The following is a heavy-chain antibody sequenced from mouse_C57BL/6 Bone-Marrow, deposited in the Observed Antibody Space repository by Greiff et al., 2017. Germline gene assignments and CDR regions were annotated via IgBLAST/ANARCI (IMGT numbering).Heavy chain of an antibody. V-gene: IGHV1-69*01. Sequence: QVQLQQPGAELVMPGASVQLSCKASGYTFTSYWMHWVKQRPGQGLEWIGEIDPSDSYTNYNQKFKGKSTLTVDKSSSTAYMQLSSLTSEGSAVYYCARSIYDYDERYYAMDYWGQGTSVTGSS. CDR1: GYTFTSYW. D-gene: IGHD2-4*01. CDR3: ARSIYDYDERYYAMDY. J-gene: IGHJ4*01. CDR2: IDPSDSYT.